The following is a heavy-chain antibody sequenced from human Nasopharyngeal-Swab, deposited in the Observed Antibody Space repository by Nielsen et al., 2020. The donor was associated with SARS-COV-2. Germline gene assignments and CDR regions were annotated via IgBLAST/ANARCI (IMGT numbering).Heavy chain of an antibody. CDR3: ARDGSPEVFDY. CDR2: INPSGGST. V-gene: IGHV1-46*01. J-gene: IGHJ4*02. CDR1: GYTFTSYY. D-gene: IGHD1-14*01. Sequence: ASVKVSCKASGYTFTSYYMHWVRQAPGQGLERMGIINPSGGSTSYAQKFQGRVTMTRDTSTSTVYMELSSLRSEDTAVYYCARDGSPEVFDYWGQGTLVTVSS.